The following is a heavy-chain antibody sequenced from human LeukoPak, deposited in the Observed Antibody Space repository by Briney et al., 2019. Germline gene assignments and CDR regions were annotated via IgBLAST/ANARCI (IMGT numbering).Heavy chain of an antibody. D-gene: IGHD1-26*01. CDR1: GYTFTGYY. V-gene: IGHV1-2*02. J-gene: IGHJ4*02. CDR2: INPNSGGT. CDR3: ARDLYSGGSYPLFDY. Sequence: ASVKVSCKASGYTFTGYYMHWVRQAPGQGLEWVGWINPNSGGTNYAQKFQGRVTMTRDTSISTAYMELSRLRSDDTAVYYCARDLYSGGSYPLFDYWGQGTLVTVSS.